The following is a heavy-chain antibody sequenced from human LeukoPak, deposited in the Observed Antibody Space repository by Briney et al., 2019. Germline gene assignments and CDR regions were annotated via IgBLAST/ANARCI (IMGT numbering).Heavy chain of an antibody. CDR3: ARDVRWELLEAGFDY. V-gene: IGHV1-69*05. D-gene: IGHD1-26*01. J-gene: IGHJ4*02. Sequence: SVKVSCKASGGTFSSYAISWVRQVPGQGLEWMGRIIPIIGTANYAQKFQGRVTITTDESTSTAYMELSSLRSEDTAVYYCARDVRWELLEAGFDYWGQGTLVTVSS. CDR1: GGTFSSYA. CDR2: IIPIIGTA.